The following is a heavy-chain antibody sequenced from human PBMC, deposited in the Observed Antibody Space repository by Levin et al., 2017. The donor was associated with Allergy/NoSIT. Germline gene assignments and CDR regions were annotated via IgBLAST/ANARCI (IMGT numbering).Heavy chain of an antibody. CDR2: ISWNSGTT. V-gene: IGHV3-9*01. CDR1: GFTFDDYA. D-gene: IGHD1-1*01. CDR3: AKDTGYTGSYNREWLDI. Sequence: GGSLRLSCAASGFTFDDYAMHWVRQIPGEGLKWVSTISWNSGTTAYADSVKGRFTISRDNVNKSLFLQMNSLRPEDTAFYYCAKDTGYTGSYNREWLDIWGRGTLVTVSS. J-gene: IGHJ5*02.